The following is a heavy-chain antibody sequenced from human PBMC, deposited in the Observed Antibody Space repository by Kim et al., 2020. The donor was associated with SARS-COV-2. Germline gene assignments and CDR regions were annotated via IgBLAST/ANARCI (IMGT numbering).Heavy chain of an antibody. CDR2: ISYDGSNK. CDR3: ARDFREAAANNLYYYYMDV. J-gene: IGHJ6*03. Sequence: GGSLRLSCAASGFTFSSYAMHWVRQAPGKGLEWVAVISYDGSNKYYADSVKGRFTISRDNSKNTLYLQMNSLRAEDTAVYYCARDFREAAANNLYYYYMDVWGKGTTVTVSS. V-gene: IGHV3-30-3*01. CDR1: GFTFSSYA. D-gene: IGHD6-13*01.